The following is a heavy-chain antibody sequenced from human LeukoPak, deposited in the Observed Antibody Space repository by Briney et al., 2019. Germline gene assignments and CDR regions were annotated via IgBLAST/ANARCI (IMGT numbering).Heavy chain of an antibody. J-gene: IGHJ6*02. D-gene: IGHD6-19*01. CDR3: ARDMNYSGWKSYYYYGMDV. Sequence: ASVKVSCKASGYTFTGYYMHWVRQAPGQGLEWMGWIDPKSGGTSYAQKLQGRVTMTRDTSISTAYMELSRLRSDDTAVYYCARDMNYSGWKSYYYYGMDVWGQGTTVTVSS. V-gene: IGHV1-2*02. CDR2: IDPKSGGT. CDR1: GYTFTGYY.